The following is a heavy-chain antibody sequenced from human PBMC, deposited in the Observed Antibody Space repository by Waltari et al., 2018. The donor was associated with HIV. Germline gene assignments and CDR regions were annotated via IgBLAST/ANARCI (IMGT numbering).Heavy chain of an antibody. CDR1: GFSFRDYH. Sequence: QVQLVESGGGVVKPGGSLRLSCAASGFSFRDYHLSWVRQPPGKGFQWISYISSSGNSVYYADSVKGRFAISRDNAENSLYLHINNLRAQDTAVYYCARDGWKGYNNRWGQGIQVTVSS. D-gene: IGHD5-18*01. CDR3: ARDGWKGYNNR. CDR2: ISSSGNSV. V-gene: IGHV3-11*01. J-gene: IGHJ4*02.